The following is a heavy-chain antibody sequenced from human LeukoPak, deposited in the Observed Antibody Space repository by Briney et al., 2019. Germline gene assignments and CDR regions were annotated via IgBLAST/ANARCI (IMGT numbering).Heavy chain of an antibody. CDR1: GFTFSSYE. CDR3: AGGYCTNGVCYSPPFYYYYYMDV. J-gene: IGHJ6*03. CDR2: INHSGST. D-gene: IGHD2-8*01. Sequence: PGGSLRLSCAASGFTFSSYEMHWIRQPPGKGLEWIGEINHSGSTNYNPSLKSRVTISVDTSKNQFSLKLSSVTAADTAVYYCAGGYCTNGVCYSPPFYYYYYMDVWGKGTTVTVSS. V-gene: IGHV4-34*08.